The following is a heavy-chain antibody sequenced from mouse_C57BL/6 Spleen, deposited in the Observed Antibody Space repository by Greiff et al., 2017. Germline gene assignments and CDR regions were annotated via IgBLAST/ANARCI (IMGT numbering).Heavy chain of an antibody. J-gene: IGHJ4*01. D-gene: IGHD2-13*01. Sequence: QVQLQQPGAELVRPGTSVKLSCKASGYTFTSYWMHWVKQRPGQGLEWIGVIDPSDSYTNYNQKFKGKATLTVDTSSSTAYMQLSSLTSEDSAVYYCARGEPAMDYWGQGTSVTVSS. CDR3: ARGEPAMDY. CDR2: IDPSDSYT. V-gene: IGHV1-59*01. CDR1: GYTFTSYW.